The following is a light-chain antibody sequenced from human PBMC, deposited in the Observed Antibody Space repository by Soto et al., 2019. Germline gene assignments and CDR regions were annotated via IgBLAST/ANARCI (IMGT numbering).Light chain of an antibody. CDR3: QQRSNWPSIT. Sequence: EIVLTQSPATLSLSPGERATLSCRASQSVSSYLAWYQQKPGQAPRLLIYDASNRATGIPARFSGRRSGTDFTLTISSLEPEDFAVYYCQQRSNWPSITFGQGTRLEIK. J-gene: IGKJ5*01. V-gene: IGKV3-11*01. CDR2: DAS. CDR1: QSVSSY.